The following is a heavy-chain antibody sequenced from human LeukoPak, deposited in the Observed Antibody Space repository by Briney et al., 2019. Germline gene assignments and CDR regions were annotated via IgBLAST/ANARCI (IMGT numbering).Heavy chain of an antibody. CDR2: IDYSGNT. Sequence: PSETLSLTCTVSGGSISSDYWSWIRQPPGKGLEWIGYIDYSGNTNYNPSLKSRVTISVDTSKNQLSLKLSSVTAADTAVHYCATSAGTIYTWFDPWGQGTLVTVSS. J-gene: IGHJ5*02. CDR1: GGSISSDY. V-gene: IGHV4-59*01. CDR3: ATSAGTIYTWFDP. D-gene: IGHD1-1*01.